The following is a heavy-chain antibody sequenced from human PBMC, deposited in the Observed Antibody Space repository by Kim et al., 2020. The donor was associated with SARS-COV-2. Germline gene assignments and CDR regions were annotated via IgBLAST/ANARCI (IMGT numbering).Heavy chain of an antibody. J-gene: IGHJ4*02. Sequence: STYYKPSLKSGVTISVDRSKNQFSLKLSSVTAADTAVYYCARANSAAADYWGQGTLVTVSS. V-gene: IGHV4-30-2*01. CDR2: ST. D-gene: IGHD2-2*01. CDR3: ARANSAAADY.